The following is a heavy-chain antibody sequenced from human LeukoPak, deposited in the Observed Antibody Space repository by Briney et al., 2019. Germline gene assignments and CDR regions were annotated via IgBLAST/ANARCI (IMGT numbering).Heavy chain of an antibody. CDR3: TTVTHFYL. CDR1: GFTFSSYS. CDR2: ISSSSSTI. Sequence: QSGGSLRLSCAASGFTFSSYSMNWVRQAPGKGLEWVSYISSSSSTIYYADSVKGRFTISRDNAKNSLYLQMNSLKTEDTAIYYCTTVTHFYLGGQGTLVTVSS. J-gene: IGHJ4*02. V-gene: IGHV3-48*01. D-gene: IGHD2-15*01.